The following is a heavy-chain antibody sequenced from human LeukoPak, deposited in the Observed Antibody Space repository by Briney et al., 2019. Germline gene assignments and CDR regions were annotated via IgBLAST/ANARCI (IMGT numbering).Heavy chain of an antibody. Sequence: PGGSLRLSCAASGFTFSSYWMSWVRQAPGKGLEWVANIKQDGSEKYYVDSVKGRFTISRDNAKNSLYLQMNSLRAEDTAVYYCAKEGPIVVVPAAPAAAYWGQGTLVTVSS. CDR2: IKQDGSEK. V-gene: IGHV3-7*01. CDR3: AKEGPIVVVPAAPAAAY. D-gene: IGHD2-2*01. CDR1: GFTFSSYW. J-gene: IGHJ4*02.